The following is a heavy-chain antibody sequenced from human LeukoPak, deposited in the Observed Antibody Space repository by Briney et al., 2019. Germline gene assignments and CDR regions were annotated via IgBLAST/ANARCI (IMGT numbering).Heavy chain of an antibody. CDR1: GFTVSSNY. D-gene: IGHD6-19*01. Sequence: GGSLRLSCAASGFTVSSNYMSWVRQAPGKGLEWVSVIYSGGSTYYADSVKGRFTISRDNSKNTLYLRMNSLRAEDTAVYYCARIAVAGTDFDYWGQGTLVTVSS. CDR2: IYSGGST. J-gene: IGHJ4*02. V-gene: IGHV3-53*01. CDR3: ARIAVAGTDFDY.